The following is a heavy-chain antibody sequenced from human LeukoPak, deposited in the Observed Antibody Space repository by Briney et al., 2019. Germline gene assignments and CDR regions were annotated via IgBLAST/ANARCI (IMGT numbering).Heavy chain of an antibody. V-gene: IGHV3-15*01. CDR3: TTDTSSWTTYDC. Sequence: PGGSLRLSCAASGFIFSNVWMSWVRQAPGKGLEWVGRIKSEADGATTDYSTPVRGRFTISRDDSKSILYPQMNSLKTEDTAVYYCTTDTSSWTTYDCWGQGTLVTVSS. CDR1: GFIFSNVW. J-gene: IGHJ4*02. D-gene: IGHD6-13*01. CDR2: IKSEADGATT.